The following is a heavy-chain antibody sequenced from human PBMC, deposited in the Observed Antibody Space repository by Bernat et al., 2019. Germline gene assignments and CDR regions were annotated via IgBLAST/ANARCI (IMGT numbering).Heavy chain of an antibody. V-gene: IGHV3-74*01. Sequence: EVQLVESGGDLVQPGGSLRLSCAVSGFTFSTYWMHWVRQAPGKGLVWVSRVNSDGSSAAYAASVKGRFTISRDNAENTLFLQMNSLRAEDTAVYYCARDRGYCSGGSCPWFDPWGQGTLVTVSS. CDR1: GFTFSTYW. CDR3: ARDRGYCSGGSCPWFDP. CDR2: VNSDGSSA. D-gene: IGHD2-15*01. J-gene: IGHJ5*02.